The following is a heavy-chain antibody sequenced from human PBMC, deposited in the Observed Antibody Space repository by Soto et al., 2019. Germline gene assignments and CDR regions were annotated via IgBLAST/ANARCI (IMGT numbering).Heavy chain of an antibody. D-gene: IGHD5-12*01. Sequence: GGSLRLSCAASGFTFSRYWMSWVRQAPGKGLEWVANIKQDGSEKYYVDSVKGRFTISRDNAKNSLYLQMNSLRAEDTAVYYCARVVATIAFDIWGQGTMVTVS. V-gene: IGHV3-7*01. J-gene: IGHJ3*02. CDR3: ARVVATIAFDI. CDR1: GFTFSRYW. CDR2: IKQDGSEK.